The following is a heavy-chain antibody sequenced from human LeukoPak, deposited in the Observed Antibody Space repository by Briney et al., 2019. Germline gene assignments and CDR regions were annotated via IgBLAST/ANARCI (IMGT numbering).Heavy chain of an antibody. CDR2: INPNSGGT. Sequence: GASVKVSCKASRYTFTGYYMHWVRQAPGQGLEWMGWINPNSGGTNYAQKFQGRVTMTRDTSISTAYMELSRLRSDDTAVYYCARVGYCSSTSCFYGMDVWGQGTTVTVSS. D-gene: IGHD2-2*01. CDR1: RYTFTGYY. V-gene: IGHV1-2*02. CDR3: ARVGYCSSTSCFYGMDV. J-gene: IGHJ6*02.